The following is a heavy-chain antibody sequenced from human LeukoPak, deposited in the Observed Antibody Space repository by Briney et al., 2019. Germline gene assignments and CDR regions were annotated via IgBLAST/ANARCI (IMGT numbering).Heavy chain of an antibody. J-gene: IGHJ5*02. D-gene: IGHD2-2*02. V-gene: IGHV4-59*01. CDR3: ARGPDIVVVPAAIIWFDP. CDR1: GGSISSYY. CDR2: IYYSGST. Sequence: SETLSLTCTVSGGSISSYYWSWIRQPPGKGLEWIGYIYYSGSTNYNPSLKSRVTISVDTSKNQFSLKLSSVTAADAAVYYCARGPDIVVVPAAIIWFDPWGQGTLVTVSS.